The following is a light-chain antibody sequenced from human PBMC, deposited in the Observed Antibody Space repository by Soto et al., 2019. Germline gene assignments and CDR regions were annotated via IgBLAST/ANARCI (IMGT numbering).Light chain of an antibody. V-gene: IGKV3-15*01. Sequence: EIVMTQSPATLSVSPGERATLSCRASQSVSRKLAWYQQKPGQAPRLLIYGASTRATGIPARFSGSGSGTEFTLTISSLQSEDFAVYYCQQYNSWPPFLTFGGGTKVEIK. CDR2: GAS. J-gene: IGKJ4*01. CDR1: QSVSRK. CDR3: QQYNSWPPFLT.